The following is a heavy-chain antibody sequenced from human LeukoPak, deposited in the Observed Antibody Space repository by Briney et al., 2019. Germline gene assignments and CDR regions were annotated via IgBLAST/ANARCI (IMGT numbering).Heavy chain of an antibody. CDR3: ARGYPLSTTAAGTYFQH. D-gene: IGHD6-13*01. V-gene: IGHV1-2*02. Sequence: GASVKVSCKSSGYTFSGYYMHWVRQAPGQGLQWIGWINPNSGGTNYAQKFQGRVTMTRDTSISTAYMELSRLRSDDTAVYYYARGYPLSTTAAGTYFQHWGQGTLVTVSS. CDR1: GYTFSGYY. CDR2: INPNSGGT. J-gene: IGHJ1*01.